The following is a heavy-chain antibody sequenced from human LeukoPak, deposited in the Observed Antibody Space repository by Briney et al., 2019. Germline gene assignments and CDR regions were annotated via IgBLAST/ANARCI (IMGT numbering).Heavy chain of an antibody. J-gene: IGHJ3*02. CDR1: GFTFSSYA. CDR2: IRYDGSNK. CDR3: AKLGVGAITDAFDI. Sequence: GGSLRLSCAASGFTFSSYAMHWVRQAPGKGLEWVAFIRYDGSNKYYADSVKGRFTISRDNSKNTLYLQMNSLRAEDTAVYYCAKLGVGAITDAFDIWGQGTMVTVSS. V-gene: IGHV3-30*02. D-gene: IGHD1-26*01.